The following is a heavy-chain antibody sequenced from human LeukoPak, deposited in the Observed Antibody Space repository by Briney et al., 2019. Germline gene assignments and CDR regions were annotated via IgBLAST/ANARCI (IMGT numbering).Heavy chain of an antibody. CDR2: IYPGYSCT. J-gene: IGHJ6*03. CDR1: GYSLTRYW. Sequence: GESLNISWRGFGYSLTRYWFAWVRHMPGNGLGWMGIIYPGYSCTRHSPSFPRQVTISADKSISTAYLQSSSMKASDTAIYLRARHVIGSVSYSVYDAPAEYYMDVWGKGTTVTVSS. V-gene: IGHV5-51*01. D-gene: IGHD3-10*01. CDR3: ARHVIGSVSYSVYDAPAEYYMDV.